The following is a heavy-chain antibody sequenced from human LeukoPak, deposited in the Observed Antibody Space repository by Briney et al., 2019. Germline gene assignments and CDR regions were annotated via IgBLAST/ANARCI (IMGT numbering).Heavy chain of an antibody. CDR3: ALVAATGDDAFDI. CDR2: MNPNSGNT. V-gene: IGHV1-8*01. CDR1: GYTLTSYD. J-gene: IGHJ3*02. D-gene: IGHD2-15*01. Sequence: ASVKVSCKASGYTLTSYDINWVRQATGQGLAWMGWMNPNSGNTGYAQKFQGRVTMTRNTSISTAYMELSSLRSEDTAVYYCALVAATGDDAFDIWGQGTMVTVSS.